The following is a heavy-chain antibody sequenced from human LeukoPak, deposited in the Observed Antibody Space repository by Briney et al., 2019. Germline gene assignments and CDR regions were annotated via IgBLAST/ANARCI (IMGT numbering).Heavy chain of an antibody. CDR2: IYYSGST. CDR3: ARDGRGIQLPVDY. D-gene: IGHD5-18*01. J-gene: IGHJ4*02. Sequence: SETLSLSCTVSGGSISSSSYYWGWIRQPPGKGLEWIGSIYYSGSTYYNPSLKSRVTISVDTSKNQFSLKLSSVTAADTAVYYCARDGRGIQLPVDYWGQGTLVTVSS. V-gene: IGHV4-39*07. CDR1: GGSISSSSYY.